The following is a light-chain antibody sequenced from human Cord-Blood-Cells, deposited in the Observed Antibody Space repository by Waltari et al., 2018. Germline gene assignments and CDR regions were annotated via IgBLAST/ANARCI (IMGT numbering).Light chain of an antibody. CDR3: AAWDDSLSGYV. CDR2: RNK. J-gene: IGLJ1*01. CDR1: SSNIGSNY. Sequence: QSVLTQPPSASGTPGPRVTISCSGSSSNIGSNYVYWYQQPPGTAPKLLIYRNKARPSGVPDRFSGSKSGTSASLAISGLRSEDEADYYCAAWDDSLSGYVFGTGTKVTVL. V-gene: IGLV1-47*01.